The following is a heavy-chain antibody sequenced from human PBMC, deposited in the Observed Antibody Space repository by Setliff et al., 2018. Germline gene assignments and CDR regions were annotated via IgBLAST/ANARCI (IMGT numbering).Heavy chain of an antibody. CDR2: IYTNGGT. CDR1: GGSISSGSYY. Sequence: PSETLSLTCTVPGGSISSGSYYWSWIRQPAGKGLEWIGRIYTNGGTDYNPYLKSRVTISLDTSKNQFSLKLSSVTAADTAVYYCARANKKLDYYYYYYMDVWGTGTSVTVSS. CDR3: ARANKKLDYYYYYYMDV. J-gene: IGHJ6*03. V-gene: IGHV4-61*02. D-gene: IGHD1-1*01.